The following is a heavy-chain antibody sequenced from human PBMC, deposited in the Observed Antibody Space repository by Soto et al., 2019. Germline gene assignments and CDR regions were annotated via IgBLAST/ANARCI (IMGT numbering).Heavy chain of an antibody. CDR2: IYYSGST. D-gene: IGHD2-15*01. V-gene: IGHV4-59*01. Sequence: SETLSLTCTVSGGSISSYYWSWIRQPPGKGLEWIGYIYYSGSTNYNPSLKSRVTISVDTSKNQFSLKLSSVTAADTAVYYCARGPREYCSGRSCSSIFDYRGQGTLLTVSS. J-gene: IGHJ4*02. CDR3: ARGPREYCSGRSCSSIFDY. CDR1: GGSISSYY.